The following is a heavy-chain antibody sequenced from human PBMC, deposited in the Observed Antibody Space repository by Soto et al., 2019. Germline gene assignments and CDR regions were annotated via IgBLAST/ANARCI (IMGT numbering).Heavy chain of an antibody. CDR3: AKRGDDFRSGYYYYFES. V-gene: IGHV3-23*01. D-gene: IGHD3-3*01. Sequence: GGSLRLSCAASGFTFNNYAMNWVRQAPGKGLEWVTAIGGRGVDTMYADSVKGRFTISRDNSKNRLYLQMNSLRVEDTAVYYCAKRGDDFRSGYYYYFESWGLGTLVTVSS. J-gene: IGHJ4*02. CDR2: IGGRGVDT. CDR1: GFTFNNYA.